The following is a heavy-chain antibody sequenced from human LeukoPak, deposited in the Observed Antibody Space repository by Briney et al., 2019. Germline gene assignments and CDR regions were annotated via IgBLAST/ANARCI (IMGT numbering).Heavy chain of an antibody. V-gene: IGHV3-21*01. CDR1: GFTFSSYS. CDR2: ISSSSSYI. D-gene: IGHD3-10*01. Sequence: PGGSLRLSCAASGFTFSSYSMNWVRQAPGKGLEWVSSISSSSSYIYYADSVKGRFTISRDNAKNSLYLQMNSLRAEGTAVYYCARDSYYYGSGSLDPYYYYYMDVWGKGTTVTVSS. J-gene: IGHJ6*03. CDR3: ARDSYYYGSGSLDPYYYYYMDV.